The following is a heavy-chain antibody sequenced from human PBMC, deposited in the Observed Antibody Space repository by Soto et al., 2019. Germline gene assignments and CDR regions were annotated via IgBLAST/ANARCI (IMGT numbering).Heavy chain of an antibody. Sequence: QLQLQESGPGLVKPSETLSLTCTVSGGSIRNSSFYWGWIRQPPGKGLEWIGRIPYSGSTYYNPSLKSRVTISVDTSKNQFSLKLSSVTAADTAVYYCARHRLLTPPVYWGQGTLVTVSS. V-gene: IGHV4-39*01. J-gene: IGHJ4*02. D-gene: IGHD1-26*01. CDR1: GGSIRNSSFY. CDR2: IPYSGST. CDR3: ARHRLLTPPVY.